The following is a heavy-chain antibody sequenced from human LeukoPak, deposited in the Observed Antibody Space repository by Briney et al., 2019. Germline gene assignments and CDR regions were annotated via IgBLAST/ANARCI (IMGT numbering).Heavy chain of an antibody. CDR1: GYTFTSHG. V-gene: IGHV1-18*01. D-gene: IGHD6-13*01. J-gene: IGHJ3*02. CDR3: ASPIAAAGADAFDI. CDR2: ISAYNGNT. Sequence: ASVKVSCKASGYTFTSHGISWVRQAPGQGLEWMGWISAYNGNTNYAQKLQGRVTMTTDTSTSTAYMELRSLRSDDTAVYYCASPIAAAGADAFDIWGQGTMVTVSS.